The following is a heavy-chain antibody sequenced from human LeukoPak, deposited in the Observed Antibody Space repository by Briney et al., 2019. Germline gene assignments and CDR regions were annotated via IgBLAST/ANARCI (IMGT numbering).Heavy chain of an antibody. J-gene: IGHJ4*02. CDR2: ISSNGGST. V-gene: IGHV3-64*01. CDR3: ARQSYCSSTRCYTKAPDY. Sequence: PGGSLTLSCTASGFTFSSYAMHWVRQAPGKGLEYVSAISSNGGSTYYANSVKRRFTISRDNSKNTLYLQTASLRAEAMALYYRARQSYCSSTRCYTKAPDYWGQGTLVTVPS. CDR1: GFTFSSYA. D-gene: IGHD2-2*02.